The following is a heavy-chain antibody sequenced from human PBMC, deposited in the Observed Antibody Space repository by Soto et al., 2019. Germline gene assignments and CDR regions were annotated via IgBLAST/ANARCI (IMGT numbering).Heavy chain of an antibody. J-gene: IGHJ4*02. V-gene: IGHV3-21*01. CDR1: GFTFSSYS. CDR2: ISSSSSYI. CDR3: ARDHTIFGVVTGYFDY. Sequence: PGGSLRLSCAASGFTFSSYSMNWVRQAPGKGLEWVSSISSSSSYIYYADSVKGRFTISRDNAKNSLYLQMNSLRAEDTAVYYCARDHTIFGVVTGYFDYWGQGTLVTVSS. D-gene: IGHD3-3*01.